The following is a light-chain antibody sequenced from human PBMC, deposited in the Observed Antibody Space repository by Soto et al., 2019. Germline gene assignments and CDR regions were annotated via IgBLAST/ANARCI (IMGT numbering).Light chain of an antibody. V-gene: IGKV3-15*01. J-gene: IGKJ2*01. Sequence: IVMTQSPATLSVSPGERATLSCRASQSVSSNLAWYQHKPGQAPRLLIYGASTRATGIPARFIASGSGTEFSLTISSLQSEDFAVYYCQQYNNWPPKQYTFGQGTKLEIK. CDR2: GAS. CDR1: QSVSSN. CDR3: QQYNNWPPKQYT.